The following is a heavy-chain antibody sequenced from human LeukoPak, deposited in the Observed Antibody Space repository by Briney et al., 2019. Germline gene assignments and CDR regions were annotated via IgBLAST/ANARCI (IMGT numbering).Heavy chain of an antibody. D-gene: IGHD1-26*01. CDR2: IDSGGRT. J-gene: IGHJ5*02. CDR3: AKEEARWEWFDP. CDR1: GFTVNSND. Sequence: GGPLRLSCAASGFTVNSNDMSWVRQAPGKGLEWVSVIDSGGRTFYADSVKGRFTISRDNSKNTLDLQMNSLRVEDTAVYYCAKEEARWEWFDPWGQGTLVTVSS. V-gene: IGHV3-66*01.